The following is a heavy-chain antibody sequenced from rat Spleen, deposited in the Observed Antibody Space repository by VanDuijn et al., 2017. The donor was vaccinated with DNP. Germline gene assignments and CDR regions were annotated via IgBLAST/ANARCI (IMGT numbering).Heavy chain of an antibody. J-gene: IGHJ4*01. CDR3: ARLRLEWEVRAMDA. CDR2: INNAGNT. D-gene: IGHD1-1*01. CDR1: GYSITSNYK. V-gene: IGHV3-3*01. Sequence: EVQLQESGPGLVKPSQSLSLTCSVTGYSITSNYKWSWIRKFPGNKLEWMGYINNAGNTNYNPSLKSRFSITRDTSKNQFFLQVNSVGTEDTATYYCARLRLEWEVRAMDAWGQGTSVTVSS.